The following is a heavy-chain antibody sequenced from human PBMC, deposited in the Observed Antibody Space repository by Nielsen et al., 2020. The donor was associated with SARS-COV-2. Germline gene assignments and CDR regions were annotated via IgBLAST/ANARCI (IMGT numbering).Heavy chain of an antibody. D-gene: IGHD1-1*01. Sequence: GSLRLSCTVSGGSISRSYWGWVRQPPGKGLEWIGCISYSGTTFYNPSLKSRVTISIDTSKTHFSLKVSSLTAADTALYYCATGGLRTAPDSWGQGTLVTVS. V-gene: IGHV4-59*01. J-gene: IGHJ5*01. CDR1: GGSISRSY. CDR2: ISYSGTT. CDR3: ATGGLRTAPDS.